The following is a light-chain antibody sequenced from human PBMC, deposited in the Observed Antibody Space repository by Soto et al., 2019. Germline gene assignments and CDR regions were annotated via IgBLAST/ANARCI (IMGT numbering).Light chain of an antibody. Sequence: DIQMTQSPSSLSASVGDRVTITCRASQSINTYLNWYQQKPGKAPKLLFYTVSTLQSGVPSRFSGSGSGTDFTLIISSLQLEDFATYYCQQTYSSPLTFGGGTKVEIK. V-gene: IGKV1-39*01. CDR3: QQTYSSPLT. CDR1: QSINTY. CDR2: TVS. J-gene: IGKJ4*01.